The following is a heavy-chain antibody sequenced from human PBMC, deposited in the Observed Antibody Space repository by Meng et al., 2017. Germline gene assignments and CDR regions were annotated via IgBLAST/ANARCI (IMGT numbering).Heavy chain of an antibody. J-gene: IGHJ5*02. CDR2: ISSSSTYK. CDR1: GFTFNTST. V-gene: IGHV3-21*01. D-gene: IGHD1-26*01. Sequence: LWELGGALVKPGGYRVLSWAHRGFTFNTSTMNWVRQAPGKGLEWVSSISSSSTYKYYADSVKGRFTISRDDPNNSLYVQMNSLTAGDTAVYYCVRGSGSYSSWGQGTLVTVSS. CDR3: VRGSGSYSS.